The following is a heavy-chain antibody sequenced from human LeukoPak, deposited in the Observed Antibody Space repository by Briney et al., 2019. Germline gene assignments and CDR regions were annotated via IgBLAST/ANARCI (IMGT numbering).Heavy chain of an antibody. Sequence: PGGSLRLSCAASGLTFSDSAMHWVRQASGKGLEWFGRIRSKANSYATAYAASVKGRFTISRDDSKNTAYLQMNSLKTEDAAVYYCARDHNYYYYMDVWGKGATVTVSS. CDR3: ARDHNYYYYMDV. CDR2: IRSKANSYAT. D-gene: IGHD1-14*01. V-gene: IGHV3-73*01. J-gene: IGHJ6*03. CDR1: GLTFSDSA.